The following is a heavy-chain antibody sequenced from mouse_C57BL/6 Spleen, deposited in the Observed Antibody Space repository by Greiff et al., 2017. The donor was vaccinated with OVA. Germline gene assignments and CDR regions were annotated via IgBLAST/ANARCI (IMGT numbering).Heavy chain of an antibody. D-gene: IGHD4-1*01. Sequence: EVQLQQSGPELVKPGASVKISCKASGYTFTDYYMNWVKQSHGKSLEWIGDINPNNGGTSYNQKFKGKATLTVDKSSSTAYMELRSLTSEDSAVYYCAITGPRFDYWGQGTTLTVSS. CDR3: AITGPRFDY. CDR2: INPNNGGT. V-gene: IGHV1-26*01. CDR1: GYTFTDYY. J-gene: IGHJ2*01.